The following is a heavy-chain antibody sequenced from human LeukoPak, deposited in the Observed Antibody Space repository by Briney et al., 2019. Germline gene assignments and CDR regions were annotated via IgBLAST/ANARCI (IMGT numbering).Heavy chain of an antibody. CDR1: GFTFSSYS. CDR3: ARVSWERLDAFDI. J-gene: IGHJ3*02. V-gene: IGHV3-30*03. Sequence: GGSLRLSCAASGFTFSSYSMNWVRQAPGKGLEWVAVISYDGSNKYYADSVKGRFTISRDNSKNTLYLQMNSLRAEDTAVYYCARVSWERLDAFDIWGQGTMVTVSS. D-gene: IGHD1-26*01. CDR2: ISYDGSNK.